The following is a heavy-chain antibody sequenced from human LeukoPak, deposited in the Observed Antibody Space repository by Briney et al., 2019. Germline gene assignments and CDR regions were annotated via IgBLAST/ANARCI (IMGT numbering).Heavy chain of an antibody. CDR2: INPNSGGT. D-gene: IGHD2-21*02. Sequence: GASVKVSCKASGYTFTSYDINWVRQATGQGLEWMGWINPNSGGTNYAQKFQGRVTMTRDTSISTAYMELSRLRSDDTAVYYCARDRHIVVVTSVVGFDPWGQGTLVTVSS. J-gene: IGHJ5*02. CDR1: GYTFTSYD. CDR3: ARDRHIVVVTSVVGFDP. V-gene: IGHV1-2*02.